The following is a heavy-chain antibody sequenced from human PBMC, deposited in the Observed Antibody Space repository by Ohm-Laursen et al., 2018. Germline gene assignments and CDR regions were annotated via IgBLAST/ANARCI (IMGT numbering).Heavy chain of an antibody. J-gene: IGHJ5*02. CDR3: ARHRPLILTTRGPFDL. CDR2: IYYSGST. V-gene: IGHV4-39*01. D-gene: IGHD3-9*01. Sequence: GTLSLTCTVSGGSISSSSFYWGWIRQPPGKGLEWIGSIYYSGSTYHNPSLKSRVTISVDTSKNQFSRKLSSVTAADTAVYYCARHRPLILTTRGPFDLWGQGTLVTVSS. CDR1: GGSISSSSFY.